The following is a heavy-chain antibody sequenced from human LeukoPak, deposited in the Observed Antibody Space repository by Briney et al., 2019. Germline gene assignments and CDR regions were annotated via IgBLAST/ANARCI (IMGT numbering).Heavy chain of an antibody. V-gene: IGHV1-18*01. Sequence: SVNVSCKASGYTFSTYGISWVRQAPGQGREWMGWISAYNGNINHIQKFQGRVTMTTDTSTSTAYMELRSLRSDDTAVYYCAREHGSGSYYNPVGFDYWGQGTLVTVSS. CDR3: AREHGSGSYYNPVGFDY. CDR1: GYTFSTYG. D-gene: IGHD3-10*01. J-gene: IGHJ4*02. CDR2: ISAYNGNI.